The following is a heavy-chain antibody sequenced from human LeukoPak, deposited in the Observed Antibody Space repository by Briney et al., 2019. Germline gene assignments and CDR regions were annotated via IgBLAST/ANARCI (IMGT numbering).Heavy chain of an antibody. V-gene: IGHV3-48*03. D-gene: IGHD3-22*01. CDR2: ISSSGSTI. CDR1: GFTFSSYE. Sequence: GGSLRLSCVASGFTFSSYEMNWVRQAPGKGLEWVSYISSSGSTIYYVDSVKGRFTTSRDNAKNSLYLQMNSLRAEDTSVYYCARAGTDSSGYYYVDYWGQGTLVTVSS. J-gene: IGHJ4*02. CDR3: ARAGTDSSGYYYVDY.